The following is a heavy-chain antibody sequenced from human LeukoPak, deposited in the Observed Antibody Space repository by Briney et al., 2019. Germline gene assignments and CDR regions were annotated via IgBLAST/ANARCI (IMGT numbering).Heavy chain of an antibody. CDR2: IIPIFGTA. J-gene: IGHJ6*02. CDR1: GYTFTGYY. V-gene: IGHV1-69*13. CDR3: ARSRSALYYYYYGMDV. Sequence: SVKVSCKASGYTFTGYYMHWVRQAPGQGLEWMGGIIPIFGTANYAQKFQGRVTITADESTSTAYMELSSLRSEDTAVYYCARSRSALYYYYYGMDVWGQGTTVTVSS. D-gene: IGHD6-6*01.